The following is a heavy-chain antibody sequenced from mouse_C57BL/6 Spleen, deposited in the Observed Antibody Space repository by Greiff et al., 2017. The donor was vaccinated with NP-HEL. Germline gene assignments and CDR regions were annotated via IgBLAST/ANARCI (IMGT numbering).Heavy chain of an antibody. CDR2: INPSTGGT. J-gene: IGHJ3*01. CDR1: GYSFTGYY. CDR3: ARWIYYDYDWFAY. D-gene: IGHD2-4*01. V-gene: IGHV1-42*01. Sequence: EVQLQQSGPELVKPGASVKISCKASGYSFTGYYMNWVKQSPEKSLEWIGEINPSTGGTTYNQKFKAKATLTVDNSSSTAYMQLNSLTSEDSAVYYCARWIYYDYDWFAYWGQGTLVTVSA.